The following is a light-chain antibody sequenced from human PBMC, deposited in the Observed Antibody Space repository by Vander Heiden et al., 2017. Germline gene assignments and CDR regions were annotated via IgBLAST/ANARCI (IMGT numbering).Light chain of an antibody. J-gene: IGKJ3*01. CDR1: QDISHY. V-gene: IGKV1-33*01. Sequence: DIQMTQSPSSLSASLGDRVTIACQASQDISHYLDWYQQKAGKAPKLLISDASNLEKGVPSRFSGSGSGTDFTLTISSLQPEDIGTYYCQQYDDVPFTFGHGTRVDL. CDR2: DAS. CDR3: QQYDDVPFT.